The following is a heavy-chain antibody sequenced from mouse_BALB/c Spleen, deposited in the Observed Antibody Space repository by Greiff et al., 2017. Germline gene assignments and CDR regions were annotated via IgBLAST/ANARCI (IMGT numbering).Heavy chain of an antibody. CDR2: IDPENGDT. D-gene: IGHD2-14*01. Sequence: VQLQESGAELVRSGASVKLSCTASGFNIKDYYMHWVKQRPEQGLEWIGWIDPENGDTEYAPKFQGKATMTADTSSNTAYLQLSSLTSEDTAVYYCNVGYGYAMDYWGQGTSVTVSS. CDR3: NVGYGYAMDY. J-gene: IGHJ4*01. V-gene: IGHV14-4*02. CDR1: GFNIKDYY.